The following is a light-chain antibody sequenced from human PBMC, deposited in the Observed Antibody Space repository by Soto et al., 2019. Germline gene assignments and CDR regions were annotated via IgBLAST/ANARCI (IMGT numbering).Light chain of an antibody. Sequence: IQLTQSPSSLSASVGDSVTITCRASQGISRYLSWYQQKPGRAPKLLISAASTLQSGVPARFSGSGSGTDFTLTISCLQSEDFATYYCQQYYSYPLTFGGGTKVDIK. CDR2: AAS. CDR1: QGISRY. V-gene: IGKV1-9*01. J-gene: IGKJ4*01. CDR3: QQYYSYPLT.